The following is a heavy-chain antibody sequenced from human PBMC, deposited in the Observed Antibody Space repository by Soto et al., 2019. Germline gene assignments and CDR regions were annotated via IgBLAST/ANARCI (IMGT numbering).Heavy chain of an antibody. J-gene: IGHJ4*02. CDR2: ITAYNGNT. CDR3: AKRRGYSNGEFDY. CDR1: GYSFASNG. D-gene: IGHD5-18*01. Sequence: ASVKVSWKECGYSFASNGISWGRQAPGQGSEWMVWITAYNGNTTYAQKLQGRVTMTTDTSTSTAYMELRSLRSDDTAVYYCAKRRGYSNGEFDYWGQGTLVTVSS. V-gene: IGHV1-18*01.